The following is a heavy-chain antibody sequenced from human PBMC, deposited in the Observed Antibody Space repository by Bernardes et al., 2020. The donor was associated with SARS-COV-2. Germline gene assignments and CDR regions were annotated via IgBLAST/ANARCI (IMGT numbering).Heavy chain of an antibody. CDR3: ATAYAMCGVVRVPDY. V-gene: IGHV1-2*02. CDR1: GYTFTGYY. D-gene: IGHD3-3*01. J-gene: IGHJ4*02. CDR2: INPNSGGT. Sequence: ASVKVSCKASGYTFTGYYMHWVRQAPGQGLEWMGWINPNSGGTNYAQKFQGRVTMTEDTSTDTAYMELRSLSSEDTAVYYCATAYAMCGVVRVPDYWGQGALASGTS.